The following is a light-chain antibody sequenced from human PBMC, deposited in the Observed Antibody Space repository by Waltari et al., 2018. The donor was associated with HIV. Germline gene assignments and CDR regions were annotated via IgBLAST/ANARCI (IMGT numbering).Light chain of an antibody. J-gene: IGKJ2*01. V-gene: IGKV3-15*01. CDR2: GAS. CDR3: QQYNNWPPYT. CDR1: QSVRSN. Sequence: EIVMTQSPATLSVSPGERATLSCRASQSVRSNLAGYQQKPGQAPRLLLYGASTRATGIQLRFSGSGSGTDFSFTISSLQSEDFEIYYCQQYNNWPPYTFGQGTKLEIK.